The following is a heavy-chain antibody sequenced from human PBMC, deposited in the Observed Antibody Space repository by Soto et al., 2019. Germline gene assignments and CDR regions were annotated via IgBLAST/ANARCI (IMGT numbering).Heavy chain of an antibody. D-gene: IGHD3-16*01. CDR1: GGSISSSHW. V-gene: IGHV4-4*02. CDR3: ASSGGGEDY. Sequence: QVQLQESGPGLVKPSGTLSLSCAVSGGSISSSHWWTWVRQPPGKGLEWIGEIYHSGSTNYNPSPRSRVTISVDPSRTQFSLNLGFVPAADTAVFYCASSGGGEDYWGQGILVTVSS. CDR2: IYHSGST. J-gene: IGHJ4*02.